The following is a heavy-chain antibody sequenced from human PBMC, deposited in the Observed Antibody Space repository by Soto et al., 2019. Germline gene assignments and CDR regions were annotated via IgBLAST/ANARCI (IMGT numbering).Heavy chain of an antibody. D-gene: IGHD2-21*02. CDR1: GFTFSSYG. CDR3: ARDGAKYCGGACRGGMDV. J-gene: IGHJ6*02. Sequence: GGSLRLSCAASGFTFSSYGMHWVRQAPGKGLEGVAVIWYDGSNKYYADSVKGRFTISRDHSKNTLYLQMNSLRAEDTAVYYCARDGAKYCGGACRGGMDVWGQGTTVTVSS. CDR2: IWYDGSNK. V-gene: IGHV3-33*01.